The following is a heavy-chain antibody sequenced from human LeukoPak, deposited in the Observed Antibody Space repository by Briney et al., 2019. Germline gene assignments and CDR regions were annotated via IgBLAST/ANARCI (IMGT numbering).Heavy chain of an antibody. J-gene: IGHJ4*02. CDR2: ISGSGGST. D-gene: IGHD3-22*01. Sequence: PGGSLRLSCAASGFTFSTYAMSWVRQAPGKGLEWVSAISGSGGSTFYADSVKGRFTISRDNSKKTLSLQMNSLRADDTAVYYCATYSSGVPFFDYWGQGTLVTVSS. CDR1: GFTFSTYA. V-gene: IGHV3-23*01. CDR3: ATYSSGVPFFDY.